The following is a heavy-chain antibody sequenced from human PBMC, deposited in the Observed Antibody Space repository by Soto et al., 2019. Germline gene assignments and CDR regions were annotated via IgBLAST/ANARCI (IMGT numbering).Heavy chain of an antibody. J-gene: IGHJ4*02. V-gene: IGHV1-8*02. CDR1: GYTFTSYA. D-gene: IGHD5-18*01. CDR2: MNPNSGNT. Sequence: GASVKVSFKASGYTFTSYAMHWVRQATGQGLEWMGWMNPNSGNTGYAQKFQGRVTMTRDFFISTAYMELSSLRSDDTAVYYCARRARMGSQLWLPFDYWAQGTLVTVSS. CDR3: ARRARMGSQLWLPFDY.